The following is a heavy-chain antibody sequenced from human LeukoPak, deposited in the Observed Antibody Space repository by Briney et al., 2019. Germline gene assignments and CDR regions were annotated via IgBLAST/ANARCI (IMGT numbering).Heavy chain of an antibody. J-gene: IGHJ3*02. CDR1: GGSFSGYY. V-gene: IGHV4-34*01. CDR3: ARGHYFGVVYFRSRWAFDI. D-gene: IGHD3-3*01. CDR2: INDSGST. Sequence: NPSETLSLTCAVYGGSFSGYYWSWIRQPPGKGLEWIGEINDSGSTNYNPSLKSRVTISVDTSKNQFSLKLSSVTAADTAVYYCARGHYFGVVYFRSRWAFDIWGQGTMVTVSS.